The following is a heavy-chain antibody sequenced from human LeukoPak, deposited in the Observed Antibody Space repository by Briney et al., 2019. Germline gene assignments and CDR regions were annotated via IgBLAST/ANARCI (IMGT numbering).Heavy chain of an antibody. Sequence: SETLSLTCTVSGGSISNYYWSWVRQPPGKGLEWIGHFYYSGSLNYNPSLKSRVTISIDTSKNQLSLKVSSVTAADAAVYYCATDVDIVTGALHIWGQGTMVTVSS. CDR2: FYYSGSL. D-gene: IGHD3-16*02. J-gene: IGHJ3*02. CDR3: ATDVDIVTGALHI. V-gene: IGHV4-59*01. CDR1: GGSISNYY.